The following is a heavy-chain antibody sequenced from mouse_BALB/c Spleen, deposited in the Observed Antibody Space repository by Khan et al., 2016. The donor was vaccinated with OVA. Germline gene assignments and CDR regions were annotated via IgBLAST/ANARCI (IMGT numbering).Heavy chain of an antibody. CDR2: IYPGNTDT. CDR3: TRRNWDVAWFAY. D-gene: IGHD4-1*01. CDR1: GYTFTSYW. Sequence: EVQLQESGTVLARPGASVKMSCKASGYTFTSYWMHWVKQRPGQGLEWIGDIYPGNTDTNYNQKFKGKAKLTAVTSTSTAYMELSNLTNEDSAVYYCTRRNWDVAWFAYWGQGTLVTVSA. J-gene: IGHJ3*01. V-gene: IGHV1-5*01.